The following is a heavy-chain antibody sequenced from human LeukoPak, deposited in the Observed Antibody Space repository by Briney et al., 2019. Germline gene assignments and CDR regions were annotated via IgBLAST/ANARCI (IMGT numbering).Heavy chain of an antibody. Sequence: GGSLRLSCAPSGFTFDDYTMHCVRQAPGKGLEWVSLISWDGGSTYYADSVKGRFTISRDNSKNSLSLQMNSLRTEDTAFYYCAKVLGSFDNWFDPWGQGTLVTVSS. J-gene: IGHJ5*02. CDR1: GFTFDDYT. CDR2: ISWDGGST. CDR3: AKVLGSFDNWFDP. D-gene: IGHD3-16*02. V-gene: IGHV3-43*01.